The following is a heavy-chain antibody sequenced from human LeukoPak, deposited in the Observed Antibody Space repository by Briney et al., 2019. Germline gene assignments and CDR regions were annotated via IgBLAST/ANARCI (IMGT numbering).Heavy chain of an antibody. J-gene: IGHJ4*02. CDR1: GDSVFSNSAA. CDR2: TYYRSRWSN. CDR3: ARGYGTPYYFYY. D-gene: IGHD1-1*01. V-gene: IGHV6-1*01. Sequence: SQTLSLTCDISGDSVFSNSAAWNWIRQSPSRGLEWLGRTYYRSRWSNDYALSVKSRMTITPDTSKNQFSLQLNSVPPQDTAFYYCARGYGTPYYFYYWGQGTLVPVSS.